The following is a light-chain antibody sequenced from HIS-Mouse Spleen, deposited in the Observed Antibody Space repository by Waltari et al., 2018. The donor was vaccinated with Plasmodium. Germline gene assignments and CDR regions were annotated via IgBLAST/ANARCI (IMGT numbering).Light chain of an antibody. V-gene: IGKV3-20*01. CDR3: QQYGSSPWT. CDR1: KSISSSY. CDR2: GAS. J-gene: IGKJ1*01. Sequence: SCRATKSISSSYLAWYQQKPGQAPRLLIYGASSRATGIPDRFSGSGSGTDFTLTISRLEPEDFAVYYCQQYGSSPWTFGQGTKVEIK.